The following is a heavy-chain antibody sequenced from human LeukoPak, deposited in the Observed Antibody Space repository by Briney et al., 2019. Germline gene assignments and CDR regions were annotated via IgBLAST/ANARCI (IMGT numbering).Heavy chain of an antibody. J-gene: IGHJ3*02. CDR3: ARDLSGITPGGAFDI. D-gene: IGHD3-3*01. CDR1: GFTFSSYA. Sequence: PGGSLRLPCAASGFTFSSYAMSWVRQAPGKGLEWVSAISGSGGSTYYADSVKGRFTISRDNSKNSLYLQMNSLRAEDTAVYYCARDLSGITPGGAFDIWGQGTMVTVSS. V-gene: IGHV3-23*01. CDR2: ISGSGGST.